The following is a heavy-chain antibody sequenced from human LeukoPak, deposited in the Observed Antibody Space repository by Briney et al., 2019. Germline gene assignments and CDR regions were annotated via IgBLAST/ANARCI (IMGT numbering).Heavy chain of an antibody. V-gene: IGHV4-59*08. D-gene: IGHD3-3*01. J-gene: IGHJ5*02. CDR1: GFTFSSYA. CDR2: IYYSGST. Sequence: GSLRLSCAASGFTFSSYAMSWIRQPPGKGLEWIGYIYYSGSTNYNPSLKSRVTISVDTSKNQFSLKLSSVTAADTAVYYCARSPLRFLEWLSIPHWFDPWGQGTLVTVSS. CDR3: ARSPLRFLEWLSIPHWFDP.